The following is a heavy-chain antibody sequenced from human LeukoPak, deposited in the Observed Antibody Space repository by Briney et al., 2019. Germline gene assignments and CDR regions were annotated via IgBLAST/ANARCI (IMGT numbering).Heavy chain of an antibody. V-gene: IGHV4-39*07. D-gene: IGHD2-2*01. J-gene: IGHJ6*02. CDR2: IYYSGST. Sequence: PSETLSLTCTVSGGSISSSSYYWGWIRQPPGKGLEWIGSIYYSGSTYYNPSLKSRVTISVDTSKNQFSLKLSSVTAADTAVYYCARDRVKDIVVVPAAIKKTRLDYGMDVWGQGTTVTVSS. CDR3: ARDRVKDIVVVPAAIKKTRLDYGMDV. CDR1: GGSISSSSYY.